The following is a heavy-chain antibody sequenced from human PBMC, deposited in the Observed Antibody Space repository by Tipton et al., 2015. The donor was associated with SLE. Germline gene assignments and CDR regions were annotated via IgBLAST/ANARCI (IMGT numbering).Heavy chain of an antibody. CDR1: GGSVSSGSYY. D-gene: IGHD1-26*01. J-gene: IGHJ3*02. CDR2: IYYSGST. Sequence: TLSLTCTVSGGSVSSGSYYWSWIRQPPGKGLEWIGYIYYSGSTNYNPSLKSRVTISVDTSKNQFSLKLSSVPAADTAVYYCARSIVGATYAFDIWGQGTMVTVSS. V-gene: IGHV4-61*01. CDR3: ARSIVGATYAFDI.